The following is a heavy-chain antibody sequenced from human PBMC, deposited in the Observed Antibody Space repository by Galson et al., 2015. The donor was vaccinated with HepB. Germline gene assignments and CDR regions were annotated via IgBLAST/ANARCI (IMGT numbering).Heavy chain of an antibody. J-gene: IGHJ4*02. Sequence: SLRLSCAASGFIFRSFGMRWVRQAPGKGLEWVAVIWYDGSNIYYADSVKGRFTIPSDTSKNTLYLEMNSLRDEDTAVYYCAKEALPDCGGITGFESWGQGTLVTVSS. CDR2: IWYDGSNI. CDR3: AKEALPDCGGITGFES. CDR1: GFIFRSFG. D-gene: IGHD4-23*01. V-gene: IGHV3-33*03.